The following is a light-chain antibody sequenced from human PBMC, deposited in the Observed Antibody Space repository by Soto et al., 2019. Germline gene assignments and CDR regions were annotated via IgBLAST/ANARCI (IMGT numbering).Light chain of an antibody. CDR2: KAS. V-gene: IGKV1-5*03. CDR3: QQYNSYSRT. Sequence: IHMTQSPSTLSASVGYRVTIICRASQSISSWLAWYQQKPGKAPTLLIYKASSLESGVPSRFSGSGSGTEFNLTISSLQPDDFATYYCQQYNSYSRTFGQGTKVDI. CDR1: QSISSW. J-gene: IGKJ1*01.